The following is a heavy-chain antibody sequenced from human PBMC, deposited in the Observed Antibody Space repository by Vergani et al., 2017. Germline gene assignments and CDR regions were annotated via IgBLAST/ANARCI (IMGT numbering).Heavy chain of an antibody. J-gene: IGHJ5*02. CDR2: IKQDGSEK. CDR3: ANYYDSSGYSIGWFDP. Sequence: EVQLVESGGGLVQPGGSLRLSCAASGFTFSSYWMSWVRQAPGKGLEWVANIKQDGSEKYYVDSVKGRFTSSRDNAKNSLYLQMNSLRAEDTAVYYCANYYDSSGYSIGWFDPWGQGTLVTVSS. D-gene: IGHD3-22*01. V-gene: IGHV3-7*03. CDR1: GFTFSSYW.